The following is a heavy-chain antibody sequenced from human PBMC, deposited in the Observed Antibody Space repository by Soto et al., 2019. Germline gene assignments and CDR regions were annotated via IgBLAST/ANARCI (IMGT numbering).Heavy chain of an antibody. CDR1: GVSISRGAYS. Sequence: KPSETLYLTCAVSGVSISRGAYSWSWIRQPPGKGLEWIGNIYHSGSTYYNPSLRSRVTISVDTSKNQFSLKLNSATAADSAVYYCARLFSNFWDSFDYWGQGTLVTVSS. J-gene: IGHJ4*02. D-gene: IGHD1-26*01. V-gene: IGHV4-30-2*01. CDR2: IYHSGST. CDR3: ARLFSNFWDSFDY.